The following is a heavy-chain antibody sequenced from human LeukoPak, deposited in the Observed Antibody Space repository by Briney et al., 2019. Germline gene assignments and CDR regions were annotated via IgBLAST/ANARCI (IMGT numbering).Heavy chain of an antibody. J-gene: IGHJ6*02. CDR2: ISYDGSNK. CDR1: GFTFSNYA. D-gene: IGHD3-22*01. V-gene: IGHV3-30*18. Sequence: GGSLRLSCAASGFTFSNYAMSWVRQAPGKGLEWVAVISYDGSNKYYADSVKGRFTISRDNSKNTLYLQMNSLRAEDTAVYYCAKERAPGHSSGYYYGMDVWGQGTTVTVSS. CDR3: AKERAPGHSSGYYYGMDV.